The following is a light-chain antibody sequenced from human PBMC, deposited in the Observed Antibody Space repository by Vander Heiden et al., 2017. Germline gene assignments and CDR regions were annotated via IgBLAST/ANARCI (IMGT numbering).Light chain of an antibody. Sequence: DIQLSQSPSTLSVSVGDRATIPCRASQSISSWLAWYQQKPGKAPKLLIYDASSLESGVPSRFSGSGSGTEFTLTISSLQPDDFATYYCQQYNSPSTFGPGTKVDIK. CDR1: QSISSW. CDR3: QQYNSPST. CDR2: DAS. V-gene: IGKV1-5*01. J-gene: IGKJ3*01.